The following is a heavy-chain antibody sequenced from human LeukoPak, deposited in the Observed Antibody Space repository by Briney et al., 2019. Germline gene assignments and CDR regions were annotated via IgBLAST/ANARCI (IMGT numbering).Heavy chain of an antibody. J-gene: IGHJ4*02. CDR1: GFTVSSNY. D-gene: IGHD3-22*01. CDR3: ARLQDYYYDSSGYYQL. Sequence: PGGSLRLPCVASGFTVSSNYMSWVRQAPGKGLEWVSVIYSGGSTYYADSVKGRFTISRDNSKNTLYLQMNSLRAEDTAVYYCARLQDYYYDSSGYYQLWGQGTLVTVSS. V-gene: IGHV3-53*01. CDR2: IYSGGST.